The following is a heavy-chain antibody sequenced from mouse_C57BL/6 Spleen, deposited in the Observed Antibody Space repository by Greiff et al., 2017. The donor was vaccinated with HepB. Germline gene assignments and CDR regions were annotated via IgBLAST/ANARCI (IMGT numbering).Heavy chain of an antibody. CDR1: GFNIKDYY. CDR3: ARSYGSSYWYFDV. J-gene: IGHJ1*03. D-gene: IGHD1-1*01. V-gene: IGHV14-2*01. CDR2: IDPEDGET. Sequence: VQLQQSGAELVKPGASVKLSCTASGFNIKDYYMHWVKQRTEQGLEWIGRIDPEDGETKYAPNFQGKATITADTSSNTAYLQLSSLTSEDTAVYYCARSYGSSYWYFDVWGTGTTVTVSS.